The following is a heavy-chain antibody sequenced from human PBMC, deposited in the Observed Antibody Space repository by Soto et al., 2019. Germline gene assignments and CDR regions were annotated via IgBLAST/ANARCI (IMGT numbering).Heavy chain of an antibody. V-gene: IGHV3-15*07. J-gene: IGHJ4*02. CDR1: AFTLSNAW. D-gene: IGHD3-10*01. CDR3: TTDLSWFGEAQVF. CDR2: IKSKTDGGTT. Sequence: EVQLVESGGGLVKPGESLRLSCAASAFTLSNAWMNWVRRAPGKGLEWVGRIKSKTDGGTTDYAAPVKGRFIISRDDSKNTLYLQMNSLKTEDTAVYYCTTDLSWFGEAQVFWGQGTLVTVSS.